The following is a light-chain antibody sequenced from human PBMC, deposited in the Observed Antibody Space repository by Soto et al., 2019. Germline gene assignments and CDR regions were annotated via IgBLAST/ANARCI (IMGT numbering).Light chain of an antibody. CDR2: EGS. J-gene: IGLJ1*01. V-gene: IGLV2-23*01. CDR3: CSYARSSTYV. Sequence: QSVLTQPASVSGSPGQSITISCTGTSSDVGYYNFVSWYQQHSGEAPKLMIYEGSKRPSGVSNRFSGSKSGNTASLTISGLQAEDEADYYCCSYARSSTYVFGTGTKVTVL. CDR1: SSDVGYYNF.